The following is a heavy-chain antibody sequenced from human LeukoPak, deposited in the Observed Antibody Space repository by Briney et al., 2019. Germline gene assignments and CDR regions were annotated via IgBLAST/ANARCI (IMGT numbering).Heavy chain of an antibody. CDR2: INPNSGGT. Sequence: ASVKVSCKASGYTFTGYYMHWVRQAPGQGLEWMGWINPNSGGTNYAQKFQGRVTMTRDTSISTAYMELSRLRSDDTAVYYCARGMGSLALPFDYYYYYYMDVWGKGTTVTVSS. J-gene: IGHJ6*03. CDR3: ARGMGSLALPFDYYYYYYMDV. D-gene: IGHD1-26*01. CDR1: GYTFTGYY. V-gene: IGHV1-2*02.